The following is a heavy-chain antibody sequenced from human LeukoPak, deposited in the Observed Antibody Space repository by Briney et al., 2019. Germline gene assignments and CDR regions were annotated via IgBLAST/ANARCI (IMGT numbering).Heavy chain of an antibody. D-gene: IGHD4-17*01. CDR3: ARGGTVTTSEAFDY. Sequence: GGSLRLSCAASGFTVSSNYMSWVRQAPGKGLEWVSVIYSGGSAYYADSVKGRFTISRDNSKNTLYLQMNSLRAEDTAVYYCARGGTVTTSEAFDYWGQGTLVTVSS. V-gene: IGHV3-53*01. CDR2: IYSGGSA. J-gene: IGHJ4*02. CDR1: GFTVSSNY.